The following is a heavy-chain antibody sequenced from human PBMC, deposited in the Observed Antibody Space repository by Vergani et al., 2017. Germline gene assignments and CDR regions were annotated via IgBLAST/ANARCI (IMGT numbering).Heavy chain of an antibody. CDR2: ISSSSSYI. CDR1: GFSFSSYS. D-gene: IGHD6-19*01. V-gene: IGHV3-21*01. CDR3: ARDPNSSGWYYFDY. Sequence: EVQLVESGGGLVQPGGSLRLSCAASGFSFSSYSMNWVRQAPGKGLEWVSSISSSSSYIYYADSVKGRFTISRDNAKNSLYLQMNSLRAEDTAVYYCARDPNSSGWYYFDYWGQGTLVTVSS. J-gene: IGHJ4*02.